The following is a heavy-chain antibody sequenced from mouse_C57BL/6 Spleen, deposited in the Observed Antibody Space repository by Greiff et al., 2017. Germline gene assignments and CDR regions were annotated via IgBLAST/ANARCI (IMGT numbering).Heavy chain of an antibody. Sequence: VMLVESGPELVKPGASVKLSCKASGYAFSSSWMTWVKQRPGKGLEWIGRIYPGDGDTNYKEKFKGNATLTADKSSSTAYMQLSSLTSEDSAVYFCARWCYGYSYFDVWGTGTTVTVSS. CDR3: ARWCYGYSYFDV. V-gene: IGHV1-82*01. J-gene: IGHJ1*03. CDR2: IYPGDGDT. CDR1: GYAFSSSW. D-gene: IGHD1-2*01.